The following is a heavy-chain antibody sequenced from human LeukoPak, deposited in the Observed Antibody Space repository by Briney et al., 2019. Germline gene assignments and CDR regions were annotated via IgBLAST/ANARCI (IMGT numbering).Heavy chain of an antibody. J-gene: IGHJ3*02. CDR1: GYTFTSYY. CDR3: ARDWRVEMATISAFDI. CDR2: INPSGGST. D-gene: IGHD5-24*01. V-gene: IGHV1-46*01. Sequence: EASVKVSCKASGYTFTSYYMHWVRQAPGQGLEWMGIINPSGGSTSYAQKFQGRVTMTRDTSTSTVYMELSSLRSEDTAVYYCARDWRVEMATISAFDIWGQGTMVTVSS.